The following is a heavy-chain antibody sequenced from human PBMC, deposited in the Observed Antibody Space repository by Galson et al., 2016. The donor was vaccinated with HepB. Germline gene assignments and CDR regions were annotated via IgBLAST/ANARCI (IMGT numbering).Heavy chain of an antibody. CDR2: ISYDGTNI. Sequence: SLRLSCAASGFAFRSYAMHWVRQAPGKGLEWVAVISYDGTNIYFADSVKGRITISRDNSKNTVDLQMDSLRAEDTAVYYCAREGSLPTKNWFDPWGQGTLVTVSS. D-gene: IGHD1-14*01. V-gene: IGHV3-30*04. CDR1: GFAFRSYA. J-gene: IGHJ5*02. CDR3: AREGSLPTKNWFDP.